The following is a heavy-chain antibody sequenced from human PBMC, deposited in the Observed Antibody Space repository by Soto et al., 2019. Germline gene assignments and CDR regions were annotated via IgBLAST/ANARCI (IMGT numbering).Heavy chain of an antibody. V-gene: IGHV4-31*03. D-gene: IGHD4-17*01. Sequence: SETLSLTCTVSGGSIISCGYYWSLIRQHPGKGLEWIGYIYYSGSTYYNPSLKSRVTISVDTSKNQFSLKLSSVTAADTAVYYCARAVGGDFGIDYWGQGTLVTVSS. J-gene: IGHJ4*02. CDR3: ARAVGGDFGIDY. CDR2: IYYSGST. CDR1: GGSIISCGYY.